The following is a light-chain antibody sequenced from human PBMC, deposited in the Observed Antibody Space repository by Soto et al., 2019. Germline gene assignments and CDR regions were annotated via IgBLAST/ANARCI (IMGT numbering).Light chain of an antibody. CDR3: SSFTSTNTVL. Sequence: QSALTQPASVSGSPGQSITISCTGTSSDVGGYNYVSWYQQHPGKAPKLMIYNVGNRPSGVSNRFSGSKSGNTASLTISVLQAEDEGHYYCSSFTSTNTVLFGGGTKLTVL. CDR2: NVG. CDR1: SSDVGGYNY. J-gene: IGLJ2*01. V-gene: IGLV2-14*01.